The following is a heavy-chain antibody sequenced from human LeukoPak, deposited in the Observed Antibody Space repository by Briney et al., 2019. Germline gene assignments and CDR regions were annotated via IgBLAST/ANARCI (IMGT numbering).Heavy chain of an antibody. CDR3: ARGIIAAAGTRGHWFDP. Sequence: SETLSLTCTVSGGSISSYYWSWIRQPAGKGLEWIGRIYTSGSTNYNPSLKSRVTMSVDTSKNQFSLKLSSVTAADTAVYYCARGIIAAAGTRGHWFDPWGQGTLVTVSS. CDR1: GGSISSYY. D-gene: IGHD6-13*01. V-gene: IGHV4-4*07. CDR2: IYTSGST. J-gene: IGHJ5*02.